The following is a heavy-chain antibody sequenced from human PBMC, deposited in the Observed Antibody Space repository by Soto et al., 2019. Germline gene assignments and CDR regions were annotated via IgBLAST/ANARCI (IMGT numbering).Heavy chain of an antibody. D-gene: IGHD5-12*01. V-gene: IGHV3-21*01. CDR2: ISSSGNYI. Sequence: EVQLVESGGSLVKPGGSLRLSCATSGFTFSDYSMNWVRQAPGKGLEWVSSISSSGNYIYSADSVKGRFTISRDNTKSSLNLQMNSLRAEDTAVYYCARTGRWLQFEDYWGQGTLATVSS. J-gene: IGHJ4*02. CDR1: GFTFSDYS. CDR3: ARTGRWLQFEDY.